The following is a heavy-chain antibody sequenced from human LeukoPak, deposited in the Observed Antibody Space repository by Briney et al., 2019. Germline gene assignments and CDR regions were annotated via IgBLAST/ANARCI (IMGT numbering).Heavy chain of an antibody. CDR2: ISGSSGRT. D-gene: IGHD1-26*01. CDR1: GFTFSSYA. V-gene: IGHV3-23*01. J-gene: IGHJ4*02. CDR3: AKGEVGTTTKHFDY. Sequence: PGGSLRLSCAASGFTFSSYAMTWVRQAPGKGLECVSAISGSSGRTYSADSVKGRFAISRDNSKNTLYLQMNSLRAEDTAVYYCAKGEVGTTTKHFDYWGQGTLVTVSS.